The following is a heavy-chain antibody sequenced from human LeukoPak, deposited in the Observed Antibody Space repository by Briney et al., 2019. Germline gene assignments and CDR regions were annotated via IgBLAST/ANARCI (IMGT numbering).Heavy chain of an antibody. Sequence: SETLSLTCTVSNDSISSYCCSWVRQPPGKGLEWIGFMCPSGRTDYNPSLKGRVTMSVDMSKNQLSMELRFLTAADTAVYYCATSYDGKTAPYDLWGHGTLVTVSS. CDR2: MCPSGRT. J-gene: IGHJ5*02. D-gene: IGHD4-23*01. CDR3: ATSYDGKTAPYDL. V-gene: IGHV4-4*08. CDR1: NDSISSYC.